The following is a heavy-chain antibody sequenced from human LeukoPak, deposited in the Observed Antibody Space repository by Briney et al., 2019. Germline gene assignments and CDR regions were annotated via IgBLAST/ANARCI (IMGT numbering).Heavy chain of an antibody. CDR1: GFTFSSYA. V-gene: IGHV3-23*01. CDR3: AAPGYSSSWAFDH. Sequence: GGSLRLSCAASGFTFSSYAMSWVRQAPGKGLEWVSAISGSGGSTYYADSVKGRFTISRDNSKNTLYLQMNSLRAEDTAVYYCAAPGYSSSWAFDHWGQGTLVTVSS. D-gene: IGHD6-13*01. J-gene: IGHJ4*02. CDR2: ISGSGGST.